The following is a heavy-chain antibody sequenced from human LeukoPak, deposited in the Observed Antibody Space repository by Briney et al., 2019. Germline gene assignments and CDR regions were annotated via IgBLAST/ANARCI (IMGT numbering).Heavy chain of an antibody. CDR2: INKDGSET. CDR3: ARDPASPVPFDY. J-gene: IGHJ4*02. Sequence: PGGSLRLSCASNGLAFSSHWMSWVRQGPGKGLEWVANINKDGSETRYLDSVRGRFTISRDNAKDSVYLQMNSLRAEDTAVYYCARDPASPVPFDYWGQGTLVTVSS. V-gene: IGHV3-7*05. CDR1: GLAFSSHW.